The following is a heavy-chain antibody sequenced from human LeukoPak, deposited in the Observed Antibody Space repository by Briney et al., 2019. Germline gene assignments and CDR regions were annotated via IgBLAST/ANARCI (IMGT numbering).Heavy chain of an antibody. D-gene: IGHD3-22*01. CDR1: GFTFDDYW. J-gene: IGHJ4*02. CDR2: INNDGSST. CDR3: ARSDYYHSSYPLDY. Sequence: GGSLRLSCAASGFTFDDYWMHWVRQAPGKGLVWVSRINNDGSSTGYADSVKGRFTISRDNAKNTLFLQLNSLRAEDTAVYYCARSDYYHSSYPLDYWGQGTLVTVSS. V-gene: IGHV3-74*01.